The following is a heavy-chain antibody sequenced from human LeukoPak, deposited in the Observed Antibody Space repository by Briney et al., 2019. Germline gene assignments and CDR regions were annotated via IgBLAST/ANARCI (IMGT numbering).Heavy chain of an antibody. CDR2: MYHNGST. J-gene: IGHJ5*02. CDR1: GGSISSSSYY. CDR3: ARHPSGRMWLQQGGWFDP. D-gene: IGHD5-24*01. V-gene: IGHV4-39*01. Sequence: SETLSLTCTVSGGSISSSSYYWGWIRQPPGRGLEWIGSMYHNGSTYYNPSLKSRVTISVDTSKNQFSLKLTSVTAADTAVYYCARHPSGRMWLQQGGWFDPWGQGTLVTVSS.